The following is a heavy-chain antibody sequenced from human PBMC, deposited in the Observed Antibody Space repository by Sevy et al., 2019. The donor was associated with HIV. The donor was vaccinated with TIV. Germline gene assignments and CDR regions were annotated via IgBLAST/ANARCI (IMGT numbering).Heavy chain of an antibody. CDR1: GFTFSSYW. CDR2: IKQDGSEK. J-gene: IGHJ6*03. Sequence: GGSLRLSCAASGFTFSSYWMSWVRQAPGKGLEWVANIKQDGSEKYYVASVKGRFTISRDNAKNSLYLQMNSLRAEDTAVYYCARESGAWFGESYYYYMDVWGKGTTVTVSS. V-gene: IGHV3-7*03. CDR3: ARESGAWFGESYYYYMDV. D-gene: IGHD3-10*01.